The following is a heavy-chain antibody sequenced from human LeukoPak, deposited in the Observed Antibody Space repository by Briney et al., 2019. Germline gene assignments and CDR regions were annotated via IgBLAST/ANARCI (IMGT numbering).Heavy chain of an antibody. Sequence: ASVKVSCKASGYTFTSYYMHWVRQAPGQGLEWMGIINPSGGSTSYARKFQGRVTMTRDTSTSTVYMELSSLRSEDTAVYYCARVGTAMVTAYYYMDVWGKGTTVTVSS. CDR1: GYTFTSYY. J-gene: IGHJ6*03. CDR2: INPSGGST. V-gene: IGHV1-46*01. D-gene: IGHD5-18*01. CDR3: ARVGTAMVTAYYYMDV.